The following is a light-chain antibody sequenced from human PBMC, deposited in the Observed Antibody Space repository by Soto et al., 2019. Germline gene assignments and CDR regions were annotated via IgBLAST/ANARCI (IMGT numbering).Light chain of an antibody. Sequence: QSVLTQPPSASGTPGQRVTISCSGSNPNIGSNPVHWYQQFPGTAPKVLIYSNYQRPSGVPDRFSGSKSGTSASLAISGLQSEDEADYYCAAWDDRLSDLLFGGGTKVTVL. J-gene: IGLJ2*01. V-gene: IGLV1-44*01. CDR1: NPNIGSNP. CDR2: SNY. CDR3: AAWDDRLSDLL.